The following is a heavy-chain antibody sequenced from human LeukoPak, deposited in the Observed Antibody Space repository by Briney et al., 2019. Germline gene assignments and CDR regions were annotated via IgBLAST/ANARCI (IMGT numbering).Heavy chain of an antibody. Sequence: GESLKISCKGSGYSFATYWIGWVRQMPGKGLEWMGIIYPGDSDTRYSPSFQGQVTISADKSINTAYLQWSSLKASDTAMYYCVRHFNGGRGYNYYYGVDVWGQGTTVTVSS. J-gene: IGHJ6*02. V-gene: IGHV5-51*01. CDR2: IYPGDSDT. CDR1: GYSFATYW. D-gene: IGHD5-24*01. CDR3: VRHFNGGRGYNYYYGVDV.